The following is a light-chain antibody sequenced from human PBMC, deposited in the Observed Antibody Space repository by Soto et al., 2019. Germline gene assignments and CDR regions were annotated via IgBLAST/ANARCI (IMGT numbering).Light chain of an antibody. Sequence: EIVLTQSPGSLSLSPGERATLSCRASQSVSSSYLAWYRQRPGQSPRLVIYGASNRATGIPDRFSGSGSGTEFTLTISRLEPEDFAVYYCQQYGSSPYTFGQGTKLEIK. CDR1: QSVSSSY. CDR2: GAS. J-gene: IGKJ2*01. V-gene: IGKV3-20*01. CDR3: QQYGSSPYT.